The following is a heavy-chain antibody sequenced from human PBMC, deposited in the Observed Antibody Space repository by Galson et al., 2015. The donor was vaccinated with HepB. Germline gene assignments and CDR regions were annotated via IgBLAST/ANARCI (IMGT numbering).Heavy chain of an antibody. D-gene: IGHD6-13*01. V-gene: IGHV1-69*06. CDR2: IIPIFGTA. CDR3: ARERPYSSPEGYGMDV. J-gene: IGHJ6*02. CDR1: GGTFSSYA. Sequence: SVKVSCKASGGTFSSYAISWVRQAPGQGLEWMGGIIPIFGTANYAQKFQGRVTITADKSTSTAYMELSSLRSEDTAVYYCARERPYSSPEGYGMDVWGQGTMVTVSS.